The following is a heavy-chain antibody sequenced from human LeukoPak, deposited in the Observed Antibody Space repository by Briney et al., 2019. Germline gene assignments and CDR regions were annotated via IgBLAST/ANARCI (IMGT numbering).Heavy chain of an antibody. D-gene: IGHD1-26*01. CDR2: IIPIFGTA. Sequence: GASVKVSCKASGGTFSSYAISWVRQAPGQGLEWMGGIIPIFGTANYAQKFQGRVTITTDESTSTVYMELSSLRSEDTAVYYCARVGVKGGASDYWGQGTLVTVSS. V-gene: IGHV1-69*05. CDR1: GGTFSSYA. CDR3: ARVGVKGGASDY. J-gene: IGHJ4*02.